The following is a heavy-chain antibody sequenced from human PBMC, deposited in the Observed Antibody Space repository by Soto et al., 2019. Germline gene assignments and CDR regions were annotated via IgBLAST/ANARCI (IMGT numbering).Heavy chain of an antibody. V-gene: IGHV4-30-4*01. CDR2: IHYSGSI. J-gene: IGHJ6*02. D-gene: IGHD2-21*02. Sequence: QVQLQESGPGLVRPSQTLSLTCTVSGGSISTDHYHWTWIRQAPGKCLEWIGYIHYSGSIQFNPSLQSQVSMSQDTPNNLLSLRLSYVTAADTTVYFYAREDDGGDRDYYGLDVWGQGTTVTVSS. CDR3: AREDDGGDRDYYGLDV. CDR1: GGSISTDHYH.